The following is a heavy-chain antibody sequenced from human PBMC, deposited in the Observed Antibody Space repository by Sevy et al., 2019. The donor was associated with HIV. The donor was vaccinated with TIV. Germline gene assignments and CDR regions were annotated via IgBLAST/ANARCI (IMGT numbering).Heavy chain of an antibody. V-gene: IGHV3-43D*03. D-gene: IGHD6-6*01. CDR1: GFTFHDYA. Sequence: VGSLRLSCAASGFTFHDYAMHWVRQPPGKGLEWVSLISWSGGSTYYADSVKGRFTISRDNSKNSLYLQMNSLITEDTALYYCAKDLGSSSWNYNGMDVWGQGTTVTVSS. J-gene: IGHJ6*02. CDR2: ISWSGGST. CDR3: AKDLGSSSWNYNGMDV.